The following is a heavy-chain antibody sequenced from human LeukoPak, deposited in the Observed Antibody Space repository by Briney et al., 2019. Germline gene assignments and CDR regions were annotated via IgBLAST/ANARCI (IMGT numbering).Heavy chain of an antibody. Sequence: SETLSLTCTVSGGSISSYYWGWIRQPPGKGLEWIGSIYYSGSTYYNPSLKSRVTISVDTSKNQFSLKLSSVTAADTAVYYCARGLRAAAGTILLDYWGQGTLVTVSS. D-gene: IGHD6-13*01. CDR1: GGSISSYY. CDR3: ARGLRAAAGTILLDY. J-gene: IGHJ4*02. V-gene: IGHV4-39*07. CDR2: IYYSGST.